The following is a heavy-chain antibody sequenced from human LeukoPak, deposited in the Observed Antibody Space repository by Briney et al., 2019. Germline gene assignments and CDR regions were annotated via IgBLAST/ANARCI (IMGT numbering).Heavy chain of an antibody. V-gene: IGHV4-4*07. CDR2: ISTSGNT. D-gene: IGHD1-26*01. Sequence: PSETLSLTCTVSGDSMGNDYWSWIRQSAGKGPEWIGRISTSGNTDCNPSLRSRVTMSMDTSRNQFSLTLTSMTAADTAVYYCARNELRSYGLVHYWGQGTLVTVSS. CDR3: ARNELRSYGLVHY. J-gene: IGHJ4*02. CDR1: GDSMGNDY.